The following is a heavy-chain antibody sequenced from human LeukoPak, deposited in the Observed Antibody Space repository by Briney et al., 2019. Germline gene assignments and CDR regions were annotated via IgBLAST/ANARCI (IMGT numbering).Heavy chain of an antibody. CDR2: IYYSGST. Sequence: SETLSLTCTVSGGSISSGDYYWRWIRQPPGKGLEWIGYIYYSGSTYYNPSLKSRVTISVDTSKNQFSLKLSSVTAADTAVYYCARDGRYYYYGMDVWGQGTTVTVSS. CDR1: GGSISSGDYY. V-gene: IGHV4-30-4*01. CDR3: ARDGRYYYYGMDV. J-gene: IGHJ6*02.